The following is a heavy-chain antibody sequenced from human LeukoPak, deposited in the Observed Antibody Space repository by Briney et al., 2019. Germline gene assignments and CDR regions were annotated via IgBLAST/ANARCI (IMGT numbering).Heavy chain of an antibody. Sequence: PSETLSLTCTVSGGSISSGGYYWSWIRQHPGKGLEWIRYIYYSGSTYYNPSLKSRVTISVDTSKNQFSLKLSSVTAADTAVYYCAREVGAARPNFDYWGQGTLVTVSS. CDR1: GGSISSGGYY. V-gene: IGHV4-31*03. CDR2: IYYSGST. CDR3: AREVGAARPNFDY. D-gene: IGHD6-6*01. J-gene: IGHJ4*02.